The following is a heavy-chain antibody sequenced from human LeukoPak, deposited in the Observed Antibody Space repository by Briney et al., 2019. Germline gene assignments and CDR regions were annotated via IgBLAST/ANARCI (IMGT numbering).Heavy chain of an antibody. CDR1: GFTFSSYV. CDR2: TTGSGTTT. CDR3: ARSWYFDL. V-gene: IGHV3-23*01. J-gene: IGHJ2*01. Sequence: AGGSLRFSCAASGFTFSSYVMTWVRQAPGKGLEWVTTTTGSGTTTDYADSVKGRFTISRDNSKNTLSLQMNSLRAEDTAVYYCARSWYFDLWGRGTLVTVSS.